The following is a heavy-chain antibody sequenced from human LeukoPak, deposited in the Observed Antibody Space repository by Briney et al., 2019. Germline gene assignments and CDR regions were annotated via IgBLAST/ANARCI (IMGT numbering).Heavy chain of an antibody. V-gene: IGHV3-23*01. Sequence: GGFLRLSCAASGFTFSSYAMSWVRQAPGEGLEWVSDISGSGDNTYYADSVRGRFTISRDNSKNTLYLQMYSLRAEDTAVYYCAKARIPSGNGYYSDWGQGTLVTVSS. D-gene: IGHD3-22*01. CDR3: AKARIPSGNGYYSD. CDR1: GFTFSSYA. CDR2: ISGSGDNT. J-gene: IGHJ4*02.